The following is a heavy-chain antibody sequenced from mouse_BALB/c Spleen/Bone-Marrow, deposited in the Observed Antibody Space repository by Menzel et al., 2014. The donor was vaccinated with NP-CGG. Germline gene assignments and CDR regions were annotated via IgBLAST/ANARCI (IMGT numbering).Heavy chain of an antibody. V-gene: IGHV1S81*02. CDR3: ARDGNYRYAMDY. CDR1: GFTFTSYW. Sequence: QVQLQQSGDELVKPGASVKLSCKASGFTFTSYWIHWVKQRPGQGPEWIGEINPSNGRTNYNEKFKSKATLTEDKSSSTAYMQLSSLTSEDAAVCYCARDGNYRYAMDYWGQGTSVTVSS. D-gene: IGHD2-1*01. J-gene: IGHJ4*01. CDR2: INPSNGRT.